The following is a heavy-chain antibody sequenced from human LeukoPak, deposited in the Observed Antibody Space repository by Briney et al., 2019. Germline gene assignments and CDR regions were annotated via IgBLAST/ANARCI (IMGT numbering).Heavy chain of an antibody. CDR3: ACTYYDYVWGSYRIDY. D-gene: IGHD3-16*02. V-gene: IGHV4-39*01. Sequence: SETLSLTCTVSGGSISSSSYYWGWIRQPPGKGLEWSGSIYYSGSTYYNPSLKSRVTISVDTSKNQFSLKLSSVTAADTAVYYCACTYYDYVWGSYRIDYWGQGTLVTVSS. J-gene: IGHJ4*02. CDR2: IYYSGST. CDR1: GGSISSSSYY.